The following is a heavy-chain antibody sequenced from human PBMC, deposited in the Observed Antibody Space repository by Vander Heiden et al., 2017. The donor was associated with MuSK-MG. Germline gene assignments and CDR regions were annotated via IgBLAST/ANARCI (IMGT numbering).Heavy chain of an antibody. D-gene: IGHD4-17*01. J-gene: IGHJ6*03. CDR3: ARLPADYGDFAGYYRDV. CDR1: GGSLRRSGYC. Sequence: QLQLQESGPGLVKPSETLSLSCSVSGGSLRRSGYCWGWIRQPPGKNLEWIGSIYYTGSTYYNPSLQSRVTISVDTSKNQFSLKLRSVTAADTAVYYGARLPADYGDFAGYYRDVWGQGTTGTVSS. CDR2: IYYTGST. V-gene: IGHV4-39*01.